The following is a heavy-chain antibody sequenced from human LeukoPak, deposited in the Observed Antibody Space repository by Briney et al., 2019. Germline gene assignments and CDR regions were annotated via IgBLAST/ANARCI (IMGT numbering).Heavy chain of an antibody. D-gene: IGHD2-15*01. CDR2: IYYSGST. Sequence: SETLSLTCTVSGGSISSYYWSWIRQPPGKGLEWIEYIYYSGSTNYNPSLKSRVTISVDTSKNQFSLKLSSVTAADTAVYYCARERAGPGGSYYCYYMDVWGKGTTVTVSS. J-gene: IGHJ6*03. CDR3: ARERAGPGGSYYCYYMDV. V-gene: IGHV4-59*01. CDR1: GGSISSYY.